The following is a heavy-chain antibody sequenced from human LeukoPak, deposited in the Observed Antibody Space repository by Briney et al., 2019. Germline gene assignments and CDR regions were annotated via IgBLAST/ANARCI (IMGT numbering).Heavy chain of an antibody. CDR3: ASRWILGYCSSNTCGHNYYNGMDV. Sequence: SVKVSCKVSGGTLSGFAISWARQAPGQGLEWMGGIIPMYTTAKYAQKFQGRVTITADESTNTAYMELSSLRSEDTAVYYCASRWILGYCSSNTCGHNYYNGMDVWGKGTTVTVSP. D-gene: IGHD2-2*01. CDR1: GGTLSGFA. CDR2: IIPMYTTA. V-gene: IGHV1-69*01. J-gene: IGHJ6*04.